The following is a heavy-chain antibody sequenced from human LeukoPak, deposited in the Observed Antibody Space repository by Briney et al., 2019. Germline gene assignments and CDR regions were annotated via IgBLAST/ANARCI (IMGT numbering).Heavy chain of an antibody. V-gene: IGHV4-59*01. Sequence: PSETLSLTCTVSGGSISSYYWSWIRQPPGKGLEWIGYIYSSGSTNYNPSLKSRITISVDTSKNQFSLKLSSVTAADTAVYYCARFAYCGGHCWYYFDYRGQGSLVTVSS. CDR1: GGSISSYY. CDR3: ARFAYCGGHCWYYFDY. D-gene: IGHD2-21*02. CDR2: IYSSGST. J-gene: IGHJ4*02.